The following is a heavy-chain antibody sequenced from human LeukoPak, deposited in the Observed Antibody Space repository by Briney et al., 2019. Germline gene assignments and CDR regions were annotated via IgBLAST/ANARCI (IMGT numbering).Heavy chain of an antibody. CDR3: TRPIAVAVYDAFDI. CDR1: GFIFSGSA. V-gene: IGHV3-73*01. Sequence: GGSLRLSCAASGFIFSGSAMHWVRQASGKGLEWVGRIRSKANSYATAYAASVKGRFTISRDDSKNTAYLQMNSLKTEDTAVYYCTRPIAVAVYDAFDIWGQGTMVTVSS. CDR2: IRSKANSYAT. D-gene: IGHD6-19*01. J-gene: IGHJ3*02.